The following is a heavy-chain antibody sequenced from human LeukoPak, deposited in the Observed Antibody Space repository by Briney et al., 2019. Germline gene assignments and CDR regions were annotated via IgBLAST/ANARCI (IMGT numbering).Heavy chain of an antibody. CDR2: ISSSSSYT. J-gene: IGHJ4*02. CDR1: GFTFSSYA. D-gene: IGHD6-19*01. Sequence: GGSLRLSCAASGFTFSSYAMSWVRQAPGKGLEWVSYISSSSSYTNYADSVKGRFTISRDNAKNSLYLQMNSLRAEDTAVYYCARDERSGWYQEGFDYWGQGTLVTVSS. V-gene: IGHV3-21*05. CDR3: ARDERSGWYQEGFDY.